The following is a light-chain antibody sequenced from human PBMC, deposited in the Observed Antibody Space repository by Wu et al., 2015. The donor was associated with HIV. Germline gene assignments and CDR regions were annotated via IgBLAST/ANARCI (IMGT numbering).Light chain of an antibody. CDR2: KAS. CDR3: QQYNSYLRT. V-gene: IGKV1-5*03. CDR1: QSISSW. Sequence: IQLTQSPSSLSASVGDRVTITCRASQSISSWLAWYQQKPGKASKLLIYKASSLESGVPSRFSGSGSGTEFTLTISSLQPDDFATYYCQQYNSYLRTFGQGTKVEIK. J-gene: IGKJ1*01.